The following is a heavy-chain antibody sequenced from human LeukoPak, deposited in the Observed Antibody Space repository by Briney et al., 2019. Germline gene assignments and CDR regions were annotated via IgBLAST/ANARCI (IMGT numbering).Heavy chain of an antibody. CDR2: INPNSGGT. J-gene: IGHJ6*03. CDR3: ARGDALYYYYYYMDV. Sequence: ASVKVSCKTSGYTFTGYYMHWVRQAPRQGLEWMGWINPNSGGTNYAQKFQGRVTMTRDTSISTAYMELSRLRSDDTAVYYCARGDALYYYYYYMDVWGKGTTVTVSS. CDR1: GYTFTGYY. V-gene: IGHV1-2*02.